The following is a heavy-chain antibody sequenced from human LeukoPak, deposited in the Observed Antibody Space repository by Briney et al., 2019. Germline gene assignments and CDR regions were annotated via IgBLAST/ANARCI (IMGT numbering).Heavy chain of an antibody. Sequence: GESLKISCKDSPYYFINFWIGWVRQMPGKGLEWMGIIYPADSDIRYSPSFQGQVTISADKSISTAYLQWNSLKASDTAMYYCARQEYCSGASCYTWFDPWGQGTLVTVSS. D-gene: IGHD2-15*01. CDR1: PYYFINFW. CDR3: ARQEYCSGASCYTWFDP. V-gene: IGHV5-51*01. CDR2: IYPADSDI. J-gene: IGHJ5*02.